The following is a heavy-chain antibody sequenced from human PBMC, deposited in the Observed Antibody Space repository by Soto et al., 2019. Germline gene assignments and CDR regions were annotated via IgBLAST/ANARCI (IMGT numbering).Heavy chain of an antibody. D-gene: IGHD3-22*01. CDR1: GFTFSSYS. J-gene: IGHJ4*02. Sequence: PGGSLRLSCAASGFTFSSYSMNWVRQAPGKGLEWVSSISSSSSYIYYADSVKGRFTISRDNAKNSLYLQMNSLRAEDTAVYYCARAGAGDVYYYDSSGFYFDYWGQGTLVTVSS. CDR3: ARAGAGDVYYYDSSGFYFDY. CDR2: ISSSSSYI. V-gene: IGHV3-21*01.